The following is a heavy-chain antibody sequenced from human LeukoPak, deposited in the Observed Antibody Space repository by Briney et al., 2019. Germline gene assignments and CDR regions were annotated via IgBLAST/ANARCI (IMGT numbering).Heavy chain of an antibody. CDR1: GFTFSSYA. D-gene: IGHD2-2*01. CDR3: AKVTAVVPAAPIDY. CDR2: XSGSGGST. Sequence: GGSLRLSCAASGFTFSSYAMSWVRQAPGKGLXXXXXXSGSGGSTYYADSVKGRFTISRDNSKNTLYLQMNSLRAEDTAVYYCAKVTAVVPAAPIDYWGQGTLVTVSS. J-gene: IGHJ4*02. V-gene: IGHV3-23*01.